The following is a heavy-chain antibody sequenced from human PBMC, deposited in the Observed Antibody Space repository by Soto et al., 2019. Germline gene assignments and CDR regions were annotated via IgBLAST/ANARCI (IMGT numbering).Heavy chain of an antibody. Sequence: QVQLVQSGAEVKKPGSSVKVSCKASGGTFSSYTISWVRQAPGQGLEWMGRIIPILGIANYAQKFQGRVTITADKSTSTAYMELSSLRSEDTAVYYCARGAAAGNYYCYYMDVWGKGTTVTVSS. V-gene: IGHV1-69*02. CDR3: ARGAAAGNYYCYYMDV. J-gene: IGHJ6*03. CDR2: IIPILGIA. CDR1: GGTFSSYT. D-gene: IGHD6-13*01.